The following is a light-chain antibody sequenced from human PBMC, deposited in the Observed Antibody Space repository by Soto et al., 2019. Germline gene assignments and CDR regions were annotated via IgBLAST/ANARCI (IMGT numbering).Light chain of an antibody. CDR1: QSISSW. CDR2: KAS. CDR3: YQYNSYPLT. Sequence: DIQMTQSPSTLSASVGDRVTITCRASQSISSWLAWYQQKPGKAPKLLIYKASSVESGVPSRFCGSGSGTQFPLTISSLQPDDFVTYYCYQYNSYPLTFGGGTKVEIK. V-gene: IGKV1-5*03. J-gene: IGKJ4*01.